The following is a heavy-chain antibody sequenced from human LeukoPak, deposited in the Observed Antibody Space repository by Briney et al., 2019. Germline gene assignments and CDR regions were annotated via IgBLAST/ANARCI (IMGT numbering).Heavy chain of an antibody. D-gene: IGHD2-2*01. V-gene: IGHV3-30-3*01. CDR3: AKGLDCSSTGCYQANNFDS. Sequence: PGRSLRLSCAASGFTFSSYAMHWVRQAPGKGLEWVAVISYDGSNKYYADSVKGRFTISRDNSKNTVYLQMNSLRAEDTAIYYCAKGLDCSSTGCYQANNFDSWGQGTLVTVSS. CDR1: GFTFSSYA. CDR2: ISYDGSNK. J-gene: IGHJ4*02.